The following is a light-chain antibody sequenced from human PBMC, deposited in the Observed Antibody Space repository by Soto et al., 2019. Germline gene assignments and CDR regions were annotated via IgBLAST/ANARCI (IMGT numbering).Light chain of an antibody. CDR1: QAIRNY. J-gene: IGKJ3*01. Sequence: DIQMTQSPPSFFASVGDRVTIPCRASQAIRNYLAWYQQKPGKVPKLLIYAASTLQSGVPSRFSGSGSGTDFTLTISSLQPEDVATYYCQKYNSAPRTFGPGTKVDIK. CDR3: QKYNSAPRT. V-gene: IGKV1-27*01. CDR2: AAS.